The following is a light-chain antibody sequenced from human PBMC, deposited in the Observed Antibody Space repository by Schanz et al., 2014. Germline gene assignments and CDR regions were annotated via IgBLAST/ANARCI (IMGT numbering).Light chain of an antibody. CDR3: QQYGSSVFT. CDR2: GAS. Sequence: EIVMTQSPATLSVSPGEGATLSCRASQTIDTNLAWYQRRPGQAPRLLIYGASTRATGIPARFSGSGSGTEFTLTINRLEPEDSGVYFCQQYGSSVFTFGPGTKVDIK. J-gene: IGKJ3*01. CDR1: QTIDTN. V-gene: IGKV3D-15*01.